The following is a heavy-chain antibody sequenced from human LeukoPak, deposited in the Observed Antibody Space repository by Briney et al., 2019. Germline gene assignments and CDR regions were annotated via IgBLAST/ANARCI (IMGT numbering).Heavy chain of an antibody. V-gene: IGHV3-9*01. J-gene: IGHJ3*02. CDR1: GFTFDDYG. D-gene: IGHD3-22*01. Sequence: GRSLRLSCAASGFTFDDYGLHWVRQRPGKGLEWVSFISYNSGTIKYADSVKGRFTISRDNSKNTLYLQMNSLRAEDTAVYYCAKDPSYDSSGYYYGDAFDIWGQGTMVTVSS. CDR3: AKDPSYDSSGYYYGDAFDI. CDR2: ISYNSGTI.